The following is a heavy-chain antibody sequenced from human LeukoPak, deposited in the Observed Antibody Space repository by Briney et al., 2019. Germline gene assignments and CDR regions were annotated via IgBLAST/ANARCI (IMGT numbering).Heavy chain of an antibody. CDR1: GFTFCNYW. V-gene: IGHV3-7*01. Sequence: PGGSLRLSCEGSGFTFCNYWMGWVRQAPGKGLEWVANIKQDGSAMSYADSVKGRFTISRDNAKSSLFLEMNNLRGEDTATYYCTSGTYCDFWGQGTLVAVSS. CDR3: TSGTYCDF. D-gene: IGHD3/OR15-3a*01. CDR2: IKQDGSAM. J-gene: IGHJ4*02.